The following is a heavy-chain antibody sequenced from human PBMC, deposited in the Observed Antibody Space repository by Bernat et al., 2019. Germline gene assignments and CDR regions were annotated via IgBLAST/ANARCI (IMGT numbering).Heavy chain of an antibody. V-gene: IGHV3-30-3*01. Sequence: QVQLVESGGGVVQPGRSLRLSCAASGFTFSSYAMHWVRQAPGKGLEWVAVISYDGSNKYYADSVKGRFTISRDNSKNTLYLQMNSLRAEDTAVYYCARQESSWSHNWFDPWGQGTLVTVSS. CDR2: ISYDGSNK. J-gene: IGHJ5*02. CDR1: GFTFSSYA. D-gene: IGHD6-13*01. CDR3: ARQESSWSHNWFDP.